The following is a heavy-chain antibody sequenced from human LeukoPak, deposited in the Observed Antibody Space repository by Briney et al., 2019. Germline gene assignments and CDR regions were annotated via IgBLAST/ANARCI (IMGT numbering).Heavy chain of an antibody. CDR1: GFTVSSYW. CDR3: AKGKDDSSGWYFFY. J-gene: IGHJ4*02. CDR2: IKGDGSYT. D-gene: IGHD6-19*01. Sequence: GGSLRLSCAASGFTVSSYWMHWVRQTPGKGLVWVSSIKGDGSYTNYADSVKGRFTISRDNSKNALYLQMNSLRAEDTAVYYCAKGKDDSSGWYFFYWGQGTLVTVSS. V-gene: IGHV3-74*01.